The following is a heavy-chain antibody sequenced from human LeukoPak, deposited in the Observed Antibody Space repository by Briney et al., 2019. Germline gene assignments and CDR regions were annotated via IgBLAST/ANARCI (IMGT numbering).Heavy chain of an antibody. V-gene: IGHV3-23*01. D-gene: IGHD2-2*01. CDR3: AKGSKVVPGTYYYYMDV. CDR1: GFTFSAYA. J-gene: IGHJ6*03. CDR2: ISGSGT. Sequence: GGSLRLSCAASGFTFSAYAVTWVRQAPGKGLEWVSAISGSGTYYADSVKGRFTISRDNSKNTLYLQMNSLRAEDTALYYCAKGSKVVPGTYYYYMDVWGKGTTVTVSS.